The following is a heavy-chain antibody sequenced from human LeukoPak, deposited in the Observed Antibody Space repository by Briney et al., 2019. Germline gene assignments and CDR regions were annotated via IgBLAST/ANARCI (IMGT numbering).Heavy chain of an antibody. CDR2: ISYDGSNK. CDR1: GFTFSSYA. J-gene: IGHJ6*03. V-gene: IGHV3-30*04. Sequence: GGSLRLSCAASGFTFSSYAIHWVRQAPGKGLEWVAVISYDGSNKYYADAVKGRFTISRDSSKNTMYLQMNSLRAEDTAVYYCAKVGYYYGSGNHMDVWGKGTTVTVSS. CDR3: AKVGYYYGSGNHMDV. D-gene: IGHD3-10*01.